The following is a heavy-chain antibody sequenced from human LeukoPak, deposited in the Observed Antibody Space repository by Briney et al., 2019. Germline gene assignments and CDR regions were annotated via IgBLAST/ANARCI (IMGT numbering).Heavy chain of an antibody. J-gene: IGHJ4*02. V-gene: IGHV5-51*01. CDR1: GYSFTSYW. CDR3: ARRSGSWLNNNLDY. D-gene: IGHD5-24*01. Sequence: GESLKISCMASGYSFTSYWSGCVRQMHGKGLVWMGIIYPGDSDCRYSSAFQGQITISADKSISSAYPQWSSLNASDTAMYYCARRSGSWLNNNLDYWSQGTLVTVPS. CDR2: IYPGDSDC.